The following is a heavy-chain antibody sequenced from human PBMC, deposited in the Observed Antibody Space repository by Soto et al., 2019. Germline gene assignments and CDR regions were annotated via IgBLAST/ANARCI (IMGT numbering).Heavy chain of an antibody. CDR3: VKDGGYCSSSSCYAPRNHYFDS. CDR2: IKFDGSVK. Sequence: PVGSRRLSCAASGFTFSDYWMSWVRQAPGKGPEWVANIKFDGSVKQYVDSVRGRFTISRDNSKNSLFLQMNSLAAADTAVYYCVKDGGYCSSSSCYAPRNHYFDSWGQGTLVTVSS. J-gene: IGHJ4*02. D-gene: IGHD2-2*01. CDR1: GFTFSDYW. V-gene: IGHV3-7*03.